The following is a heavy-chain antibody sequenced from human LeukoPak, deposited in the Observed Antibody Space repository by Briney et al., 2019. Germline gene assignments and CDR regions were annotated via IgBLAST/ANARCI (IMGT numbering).Heavy chain of an antibody. CDR2: ISSSSSYI. Sequence: GGSLRLSCAASGFTFSSYSMNWVRQAPGKGLEWVSSISSSSSYIYYADSVKGRFTTSRDNAKNSLYLQMNSLRAEDTAVYYCARDLSWTVAGYMDVWGKGTTVTVSS. D-gene: IGHD2-15*01. CDR1: GFTFSSYS. J-gene: IGHJ6*03. V-gene: IGHV3-21*01. CDR3: ARDLSWTVAGYMDV.